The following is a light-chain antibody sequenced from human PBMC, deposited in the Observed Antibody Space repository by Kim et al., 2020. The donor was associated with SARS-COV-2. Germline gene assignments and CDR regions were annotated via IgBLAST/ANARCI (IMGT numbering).Light chain of an antibody. V-gene: IGKV3-11*01. Sequence: LSPGERATLSCRASQSVRNYLAWYQQKPGQAPRLLIYDTSNRATGIPARFSGSGSATDFTLTISSLESEDFAVYYCQQRRDWPLTFGGGTKVDIK. CDR1: QSVRNY. CDR3: QQRRDWPLT. J-gene: IGKJ4*01. CDR2: DTS.